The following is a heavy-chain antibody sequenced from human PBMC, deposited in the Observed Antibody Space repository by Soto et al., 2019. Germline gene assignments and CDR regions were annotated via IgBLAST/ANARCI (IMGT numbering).Heavy chain of an antibody. V-gene: IGHV3-23*01. CDR1: GFTFSNYA. CDR3: AKSNYDILTGSDY. J-gene: IGHJ4*02. Sequence: EVQLLESGGGLVQPGGSLRLSCAASGFTFSNYAMSWVRQAPGKGLEWVSVISDSGGSTYYADPVKGRFTISRDNSKDTLYLQMNSLRAEDTAVYYCAKSNYDILTGSDYWGQGTLVTVSS. CDR2: ISDSGGST. D-gene: IGHD3-9*01.